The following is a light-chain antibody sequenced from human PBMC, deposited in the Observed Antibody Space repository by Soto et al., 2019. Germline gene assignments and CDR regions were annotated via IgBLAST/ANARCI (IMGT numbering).Light chain of an antibody. Sequence: EIVLTQSPATLSLSPGERATLSCRASQSVGSYFAWYQQKPGQAPRLLIYDASNRATGIPARFSGSGSGTACSLTIISLEPDDFAVYYCQQRGNWPVTFVQGTRVDIK. V-gene: IGKV3-11*01. CDR1: QSVGSY. CDR3: QQRGNWPVT. CDR2: DAS. J-gene: IGKJ1*01.